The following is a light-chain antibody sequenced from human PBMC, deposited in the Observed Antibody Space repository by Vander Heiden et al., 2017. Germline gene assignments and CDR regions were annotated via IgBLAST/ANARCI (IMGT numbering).Light chain of an antibody. J-gene: IGKJ2*01. CDR3: QQCYNTPYT. CDR1: QSVLYSSNNKSY. Sequence: IVMTQSPDPPAVSLGERATINCKSSQSVLYSSNNKSYLAWYQQKPGQPPKLLIYWASTRESGVPDRFSGSGSGADFTLTISSLQAEDVAVYYCQQCYNTPYTFGQGTKLEIK. V-gene: IGKV4-1*01. CDR2: WAS.